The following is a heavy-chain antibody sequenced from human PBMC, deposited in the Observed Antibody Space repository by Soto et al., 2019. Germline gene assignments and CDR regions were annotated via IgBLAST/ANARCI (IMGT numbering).Heavy chain of an antibody. CDR3: AKDRGSYCSGGICYPPSWFDP. Sequence: LRLSCVGSGFIFGNYAMSWVRQAPWKGLEWVSSITGIDGRTYYADSVKGRFTISRDNPKNTLYLQMNNLRAEDTAMFYCAKDRGSYCSGGICYPPSWFDPWGQGTLVTVSS. V-gene: IGHV3-23*01. D-gene: IGHD2-15*01. J-gene: IGHJ5*02. CDR1: GFIFGNYA. CDR2: ITGIDGRT.